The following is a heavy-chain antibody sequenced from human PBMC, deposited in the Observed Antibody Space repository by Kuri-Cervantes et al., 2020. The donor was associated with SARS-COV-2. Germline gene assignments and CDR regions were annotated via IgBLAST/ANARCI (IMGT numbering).Heavy chain of an antibody. J-gene: IGHJ1*01. D-gene: IGHD3-16*01. Sequence: GGSLRLSCAASGFTFSSYGMHWVRQAPGKGLEWVAFIRYDGSNKYYVESVKGRFTISRDNAKNSLYLQMNSLRAEDTAVYYCARDVWDWGQGTLVTVSS. CDR3: ARDVWD. CDR1: GFTFSSYG. V-gene: IGHV3-30*02. CDR2: IRYDGSNK.